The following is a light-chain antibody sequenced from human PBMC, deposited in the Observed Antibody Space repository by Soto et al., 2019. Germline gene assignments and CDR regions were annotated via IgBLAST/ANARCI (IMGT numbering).Light chain of an antibody. J-gene: IGKJ1*01. V-gene: IGKV1-39*01. CDR1: QSVDNF. Sequence: DIQMTQSPSSLSASVGDRVTITCRASQSVDNFLNWYQQKPGKAPKLLIYAASTLQSGVPSMFSGSGSGTDFTLTISSLQPADFATYYCQQSYSTWTFGQGTKVEIK. CDR2: AAS. CDR3: QQSYSTWT.